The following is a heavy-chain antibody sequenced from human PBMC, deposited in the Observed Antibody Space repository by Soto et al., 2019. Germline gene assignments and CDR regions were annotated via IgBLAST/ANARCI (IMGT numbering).Heavy chain of an antibody. J-gene: IGHJ5*02. D-gene: IGHD1-26*01. Sequence: KPSETLSLTCTASGGSVSSGTNYWSWIRQPPGKGLEWIGYLFNSGSTNYNPSLKSRVTISVDTSKNQFSLKLSSVTAADTAMYHCARASGSLKPRVWFDPWGQGTLVTVSS. CDR2: LFNSGST. V-gene: IGHV4-61*01. CDR1: GGSVSSGTNY. CDR3: ARASGSLKPRVWFDP.